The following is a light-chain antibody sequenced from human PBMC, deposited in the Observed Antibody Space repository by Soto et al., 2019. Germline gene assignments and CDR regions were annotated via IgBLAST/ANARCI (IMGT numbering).Light chain of an antibody. V-gene: IGKV1-39*01. CDR2: AAS. CDR1: QGISSF. CDR3: QQSYSTPIT. J-gene: IGKJ5*01. Sequence: IQLTQSPSSLSASVGDRVTITCRASQGISSFLAWYQQKPGKAPKLLMYAASTLQGGVPSRFSGSGSGTDFTLTINSLQPEDFATYSCQQSYSTPITFGQGTRLEI.